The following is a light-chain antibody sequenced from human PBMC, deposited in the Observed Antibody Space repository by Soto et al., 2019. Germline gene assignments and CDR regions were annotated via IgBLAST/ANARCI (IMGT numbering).Light chain of an antibody. Sequence: DIQMTQSPSTLSASVGYRVTITCLASQSISSWLAWYQQKLGRAPRLLIYDASSLDSGVPSRFSGSGSGTECTLTISGLQADDFATYYCQQYDSYSGTFGQGTKVDIK. V-gene: IGKV1-5*01. CDR3: QQYDSYSGT. CDR1: QSISSW. CDR2: DAS. J-gene: IGKJ1*01.